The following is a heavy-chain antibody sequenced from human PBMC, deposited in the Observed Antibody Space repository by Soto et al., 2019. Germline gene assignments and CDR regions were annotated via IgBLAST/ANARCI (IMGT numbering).Heavy chain of an antibody. D-gene: IGHD4-17*01. V-gene: IGHV3-30*03. Sequence: GGSLRLSCAASGFTFSSYGMHWVRQAPGKGLEWVAVISYDGSNKYYADSVKGRFTISRDNSKNTLYLQMNSLRAEDTAVYYCSRSTVTTDFVDYWGQGTLVTVSS. J-gene: IGHJ4*02. CDR2: ISYDGSNK. CDR1: GFTFSSYG. CDR3: SRSTVTTDFVDY.